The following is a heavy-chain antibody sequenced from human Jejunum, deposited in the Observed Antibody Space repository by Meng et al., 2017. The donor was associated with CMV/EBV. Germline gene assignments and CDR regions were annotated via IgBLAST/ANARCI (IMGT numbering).Heavy chain of an antibody. D-gene: IGHD4-17*01. CDR3: ARSKVTTIPNWGGHYYAMDV. Sequence: SNYLDGVRQAPGKGVKWVSIVYAGDTTYYSDSVRDRFAISRDSFKDTLDLQMNSLRSRDTAVYYCARSKVTTIPNWGGHYYAMDVWGQGTTVTVSS. CDR1: SNY. V-gene: IGHV3-66*02. CDR2: VYAGDTT. J-gene: IGHJ6*02.